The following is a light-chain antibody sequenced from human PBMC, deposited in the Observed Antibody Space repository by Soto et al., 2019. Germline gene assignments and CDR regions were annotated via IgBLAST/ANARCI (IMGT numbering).Light chain of an antibody. CDR1: SSDIGAYDY. V-gene: IGLV2-14*01. CDR2: EVS. CDR3: SSYTSSSTVGV. J-gene: IGLJ1*01. Sequence: QSALTQPASVSGSPGQSITVSCTGTSSDIGAYDYVSWYQQHPGKAPKVIISEVSKRPSGVSHRFSGSKSGNTASLTISGLQAEDEADYYCSSYTSSSTVGVFGTGTKDRP.